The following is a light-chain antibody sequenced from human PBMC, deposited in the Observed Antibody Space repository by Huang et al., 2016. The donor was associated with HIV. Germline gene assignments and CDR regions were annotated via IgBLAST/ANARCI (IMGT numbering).Light chain of an antibody. Sequence: EIVLTQSPATLSLSPGGRATLSCRASQSVNSYLAWYQKKPGQAPRLLIYDASNRATGIPARFSGSGSGTDFTLTISSLEPEDFAVYYCQQRNDWYTFGQGTKLEIK. V-gene: IGKV3-11*01. CDR1: QSVNSY. J-gene: IGKJ2*01. CDR2: DAS. CDR3: QQRNDWYT.